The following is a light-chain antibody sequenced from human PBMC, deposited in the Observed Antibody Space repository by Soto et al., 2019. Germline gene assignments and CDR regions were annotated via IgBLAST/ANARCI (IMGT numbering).Light chain of an antibody. J-gene: IGKJ4*01. V-gene: IGKV1-5*03. Sequence: DIQMTQSPSTLSASVGDRVTITCRASQSITSRLAWYQQKPGKAPNLLIYRGSNLKSGVPSRFSGSGSGTEFTITTSRLQPDDFATYYCQHVNSYPLTFGGGTRVEIK. CDR1: QSITSR. CDR3: QHVNSYPLT. CDR2: RGS.